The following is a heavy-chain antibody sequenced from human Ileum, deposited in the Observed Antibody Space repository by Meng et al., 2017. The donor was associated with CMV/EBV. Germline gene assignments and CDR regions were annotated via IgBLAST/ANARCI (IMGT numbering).Heavy chain of an antibody. V-gene: IGHV3-74*01. CDR2: INSDGSST. CDR1: GFTFSSYW. CDR3: ARVGGDYYYYGMDV. D-gene: IGHD2-21*01. J-gene: IGHJ6*02. Sequence: GESLKISCAASGFTFSSYWMHWVRQAPGKGLVWVSRINSDGSSTSYADSVKGRFTISRDNAKNSLYLQMNSLRAEDTAVYYCARVGGDYYYYGMDVWGQGTTVTVSS.